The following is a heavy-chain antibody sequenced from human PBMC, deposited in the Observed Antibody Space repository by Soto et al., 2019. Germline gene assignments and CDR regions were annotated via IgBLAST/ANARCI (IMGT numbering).Heavy chain of an antibody. Sequence: PSQTLSLTCAISGDSVSSYSAARNWIRQSPSGGLEWLGRTYYRSRFFSDYAESVKSRIIINPDTSKNQFSLQLKSVTPEDTAVYYCARDRYSSSGWFDPWGQGTPVTVSS. CDR3: ARDRYSSSGWFDP. D-gene: IGHD6-6*01. CDR1: GDSVSSYSAA. J-gene: IGHJ5*02. V-gene: IGHV6-1*01. CDR2: TYYRSRFFS.